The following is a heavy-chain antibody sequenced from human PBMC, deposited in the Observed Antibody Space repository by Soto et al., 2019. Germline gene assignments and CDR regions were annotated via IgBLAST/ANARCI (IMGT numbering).Heavy chain of an antibody. J-gene: IGHJ4*02. V-gene: IGHV4-34*01. Sequence: QVQLQQWGAGLLKPSETLSLNCAVNGGSLSGDYWSRIRQPPGKGLEWIGEIKDGGRTNYSPSLKSRATISSDTSNNQFSLRLYSVTAADTGVYYCARGQEGVVATHWDQGTLVTVSS. CDR2: IKDGGRT. CDR1: GGSLSGDY. CDR3: ARGQEGVVATH. D-gene: IGHD5-12*01.